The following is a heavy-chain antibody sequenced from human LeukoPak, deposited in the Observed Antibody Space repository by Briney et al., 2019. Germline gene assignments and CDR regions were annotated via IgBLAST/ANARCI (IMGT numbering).Heavy chain of an antibody. CDR2: ISSSSSYI. Sequence: GGSLRLSCAASGFTFSSYSMNWVRQAPGKGLEWVSSISSSSSYIYYADSVKGRFTISRDNAKNSLYLQMNSLRAEDTAVYYCAREGALGYYDSSGYYVRGAFDIWGQGTMVTVSS. J-gene: IGHJ3*02. CDR1: GFTFSSYS. V-gene: IGHV3-21*01. CDR3: AREGALGYYDSSGYYVRGAFDI. D-gene: IGHD3-22*01.